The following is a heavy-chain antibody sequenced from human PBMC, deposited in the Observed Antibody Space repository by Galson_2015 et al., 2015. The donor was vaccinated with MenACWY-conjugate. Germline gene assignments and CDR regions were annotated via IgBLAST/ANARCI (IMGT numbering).Heavy chain of an antibody. CDR3: ARSRHIVVVTAIHAFDI. D-gene: IGHD2-21*02. V-gene: IGHV3-48*01. CDR1: GFTFSSYS. J-gene: IGHJ3*02. CDR2: ISSSGSTI. Sequence: SLRLSCAASGFTFSSYSMNWVRQAPGKGLEWVSYISSSGSTIYYADSVKGRFTISRDNAKNSLYLQMNSLRAEDTAVYYCARSRHIVVVTAIHAFDIWGQGTMVTVSS.